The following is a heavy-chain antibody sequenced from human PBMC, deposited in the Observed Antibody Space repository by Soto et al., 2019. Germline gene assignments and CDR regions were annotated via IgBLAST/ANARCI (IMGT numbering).Heavy chain of an antibody. CDR2: IYYSGTT. J-gene: IGHJ4*02. D-gene: IGHD1-26*01. CDR1: GYSISSSNW. Sequence: QVQLQESGPGLVKPSDTLSLTCAVSGYSISSSNWWGWIRQPPGKGLEWIGYIYYSGTTYYNPSLKDRGTMVGEPVKNQFSLKLTSVTAVDTAVYYCARREIQGPIDYWGQGTLVTVSS. V-gene: IGHV4-28*01. CDR3: ARREIQGPIDY.